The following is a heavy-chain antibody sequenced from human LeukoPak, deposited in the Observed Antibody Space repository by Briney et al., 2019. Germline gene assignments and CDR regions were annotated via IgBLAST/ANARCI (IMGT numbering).Heavy chain of an antibody. CDR2: INPNSGGT. J-gene: IGHJ5*02. V-gene: IGHV1/OR15-1*04. CDR1: GYIFTDYY. D-gene: IGHD3-9*01. CDR3: ARAYATYYDILTGYYPFDP. Sequence: ASVKVSCKASGYIFTDYYMHWVRQAPGQELGWMGRINPNSGGTNYAQKFQGRVTITTDESTSTAYMELSSLRSEDTAVYYCARAYATYYDILTGYYPFDPWGQGTLVTVSS.